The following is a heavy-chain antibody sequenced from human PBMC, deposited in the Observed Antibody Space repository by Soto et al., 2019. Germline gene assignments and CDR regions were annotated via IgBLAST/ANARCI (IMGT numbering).Heavy chain of an antibody. Sequence: QVQLQESGPGLVKPSETLSLTCTVSGGSISSYYWSWIRQPPGKGLEWIGYIYYSGSTNYNPSLTSRVTISVDTSKNQFSRKLSSVTAADTAVYYCARVGYYYDSSGYYQGGGFFDYWGQGTLVTVSS. D-gene: IGHD3-22*01. V-gene: IGHV4-59*01. CDR2: IYYSGST. J-gene: IGHJ4*02. CDR1: GGSISSYY. CDR3: ARVGYYYDSSGYYQGGGFFDY.